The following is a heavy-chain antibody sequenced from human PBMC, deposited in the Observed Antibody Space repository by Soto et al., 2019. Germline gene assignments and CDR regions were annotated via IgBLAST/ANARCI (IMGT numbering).Heavy chain of an antibody. V-gene: IGHV3-30*18. CDR1: GFTFSSYG. CDR2: ISYDGSNK. Sequence: QVQLVESGGGVVQPGRSLRLSCAASGFTFSSYGMHWVRQAPGKGLEWVAVISYDGSNKYYADSVKGRFTISRDNSENTLYLQMNSLRAEDTAVYYCAKDRTKYYYYYYGMDVWGQGTTVTVSS. J-gene: IGHJ6*02. CDR3: AKDRTKYYYYYYGMDV.